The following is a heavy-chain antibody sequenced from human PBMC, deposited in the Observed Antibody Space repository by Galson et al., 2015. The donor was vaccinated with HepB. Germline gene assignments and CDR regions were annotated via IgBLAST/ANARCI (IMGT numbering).Heavy chain of an antibody. CDR2: ISYDGSNK. CDR1: GFTFSSYA. D-gene: IGHD1-26*01. Sequence: SLRLSCAASGFTFSSYAMHWVRQAPGKGLEWVALISYDGSNKKYADSVKGRITSSRDNSKNTLDLQINSLKTEDTAVYYCAKPSGRIYLFDSWGQGTLVTVSS. V-gene: IGHV3-30*18. J-gene: IGHJ4*02. CDR3: AKPSGRIYLFDS.